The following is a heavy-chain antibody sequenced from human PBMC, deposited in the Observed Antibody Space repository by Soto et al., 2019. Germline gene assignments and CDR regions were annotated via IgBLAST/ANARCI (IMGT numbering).Heavy chain of an antibody. J-gene: IGHJ4*02. CDR1: GITVSSNY. V-gene: IGHV3-66*01. CDR3: AKNKGWWYLDS. CDR2: IYSGGNT. D-gene: IGHD2-15*01. Sequence: EVQLAESGGGLVQPGGSLRLSCAVSGITVSSNYMSWVRQAPGKGLEWVSVIYSGGNTYYADSVKGRFTISRDNSKNTLYLQMNSLRAEDTAVYYCAKNKGWWYLDSWGQGTQVTVSS.